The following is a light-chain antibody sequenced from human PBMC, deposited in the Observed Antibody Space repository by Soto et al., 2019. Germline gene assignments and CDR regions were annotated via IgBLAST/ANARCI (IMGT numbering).Light chain of an antibody. J-gene: IGKJ1*01. CDR3: QQYGSAPWT. CDR1: QSVSSSY. CDR2: GAS. V-gene: IGKV3-20*01. Sequence: EIVLTQSPGTLSLSPGERAILSCRASQSVSSSYLAWYQQKPGQAPRLLIYGASSRATGIPDRFSGSGSGTDFTLTISSLEPEDFAVYYCQQYGSAPWTFGQGTQVEIK.